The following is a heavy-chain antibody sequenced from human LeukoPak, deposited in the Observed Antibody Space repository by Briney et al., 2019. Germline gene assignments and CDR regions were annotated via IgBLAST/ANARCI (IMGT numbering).Heavy chain of an antibody. J-gene: IGHJ4*02. Sequence: SETLSLTCTVSGGSISSGSYYWGWIRQPPGKGLEWIGSIYYSGSTYYNPSLKSRVTISVDTSKNQFSLKLSSVTAADTAVYYCARHATVIIDYWGQGTLVTVSS. CDR1: GGSISSGSYY. D-gene: IGHD4-17*01. CDR3: ARHATVIIDY. V-gene: IGHV4-39*01. CDR2: IYYSGST.